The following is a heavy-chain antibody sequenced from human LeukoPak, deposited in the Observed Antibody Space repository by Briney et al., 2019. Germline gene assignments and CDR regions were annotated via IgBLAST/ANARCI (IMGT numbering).Heavy chain of an antibody. CDR2: IYYSGST. V-gene: IGHV4-39*07. CDR3: ASYGSGSTDY. D-gene: IGHD3-10*01. J-gene: IGHJ4*02. Sequence: PSETLFLTCTVSGVSINSSSYYWGWIRQPPGKGLGWIGSIYYSGSTYYNPSLKSRVTISVDTSKNQFSLKLSSVTAADTAVYYCASYGSGSTDYWGQGTLVTVSS. CDR1: GVSINSSSYY.